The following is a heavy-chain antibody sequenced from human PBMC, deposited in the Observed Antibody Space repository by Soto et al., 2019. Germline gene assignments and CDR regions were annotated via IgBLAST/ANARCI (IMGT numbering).Heavy chain of an antibody. V-gene: IGHV3-15*01. CDR3: TTALPEWLLLGSGLGLGWAFDI. CDR1: GFTFSNAW. CDR2: IKSKTDGGTT. Sequence: GGSLRLSCAASGFTFSNAWMSWVRQAPGKGLEWVGRIKSKTDGGTTDYAAPVKGRFTISRDDSKNTLYLQMNSLKTEDTAVYYCTTALPEWLLLGSGLGLGWAFDIWGQGTMVTVSS. J-gene: IGHJ3*02. D-gene: IGHD3-3*01.